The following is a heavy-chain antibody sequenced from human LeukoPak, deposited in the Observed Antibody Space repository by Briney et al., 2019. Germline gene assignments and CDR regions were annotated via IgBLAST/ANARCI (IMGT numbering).Heavy chain of an antibody. CDR2: FDPEVGET. V-gene: IGHV1-24*01. Sequence: GASVKVSCKVSGYTLTELSMHWVRQAPGKGLEWMGGFDPEVGETIYAQKFQGRVTMTEDTSTDTAYMELSSLRSEDTAVYYCARDVRIGDCPSCYYYGMDVWGQGTTVTVSS. D-gene: IGHD2-21*02. CDR1: GYTLTELS. CDR3: ARDVRIGDCPSCYYYGMDV. J-gene: IGHJ6*02.